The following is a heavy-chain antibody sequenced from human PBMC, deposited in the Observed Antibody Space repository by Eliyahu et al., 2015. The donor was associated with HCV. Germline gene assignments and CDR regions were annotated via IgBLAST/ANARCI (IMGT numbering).Heavy chain of an antibody. D-gene: IGHD1-26*01. CDR2: MSTSGSGI. V-gene: IGHV3-11*01. J-gene: IGHJ4*02. Sequence: QVQLVESGGDLVRPGGSLRLSXATSGFTFSDYYMGWMRQAPGKGLKWVAYMSTSGSGIYYAESAKGRFTISRDNAQGSLYLQMNSLRAEDTAVYYCVRRQSGSNYPLDSWGQGTLVTVSS. CDR3: VRRQSGSNYPLDS. CDR1: GFTFSDYY.